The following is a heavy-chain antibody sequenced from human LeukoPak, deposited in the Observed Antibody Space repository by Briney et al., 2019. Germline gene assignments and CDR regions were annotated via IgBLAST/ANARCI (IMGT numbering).Heavy chain of an antibody. CDR3: ARGPFPYYYDSSGYRKRAFDI. Sequence: PGGSLRLSCAACGFTFSSYEMNWVRQAPGKGLEWVSYISSSGSTIYYADSVKGRFTISRDNAKNSLFLQMNSLRAEDTAAYYCARGPFPYYYDSSGYRKRAFDIWGQGTMVTVSS. CDR1: GFTFSSYE. CDR2: ISSSGSTI. D-gene: IGHD3-22*01. J-gene: IGHJ3*02. V-gene: IGHV3-48*03.